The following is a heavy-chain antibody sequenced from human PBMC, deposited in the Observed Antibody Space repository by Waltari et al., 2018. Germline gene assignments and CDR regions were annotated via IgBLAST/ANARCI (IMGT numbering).Heavy chain of an antibody. CDR2: IIPILGIA. J-gene: IGHJ6*02. Sequence: QVQLVQSGAEVKKPGSSVKVSCKASGGTFSSYTISWVRQAPGQGLEWMGRIIPILGIANTAQKFQGRVTITADKSTSTAYMELSSLRSEDTAVYYCARDTPVLRYFDWLWDYYYYGMDVWGQGTTVTVSS. CDR3: ARDTPVLRYFDWLWDYYYYGMDV. V-gene: IGHV1-69*08. CDR1: GGTFSSYT. D-gene: IGHD3-9*01.